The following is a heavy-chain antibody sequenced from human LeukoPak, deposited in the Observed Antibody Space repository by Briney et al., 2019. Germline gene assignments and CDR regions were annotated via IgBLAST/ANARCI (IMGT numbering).Heavy chain of an antibody. CDR2: IWYDGSEE. J-gene: IGHJ4*02. CDR3: ARRPYSSTWHHFDY. Sequence: PGGSPRLSCSASGFTFSGFGMHWVRQAPGKGLEWVAVIWYDGSEEYYADSVKGRFTISRDNSKNTLYLQMNSLRAEDTAVYYCARRPYSSTWHHFDYWGQGTLVTVSS. D-gene: IGHD6-13*01. V-gene: IGHV3-33*01. CDR1: GFTFSGFG.